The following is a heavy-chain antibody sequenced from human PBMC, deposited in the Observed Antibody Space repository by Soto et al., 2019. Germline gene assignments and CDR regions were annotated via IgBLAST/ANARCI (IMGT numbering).Heavy chain of an antibody. CDR1: GFTFSNAW. Sequence: EVQLVESGGGLVKPGGSLRLSCAASGFTFSNAWMSWVRQAPGKGLEWVGRIKSKTDGGTTDYAAPVKGRFTISRDDSKTTLYLQMNSLKTEDTAVYYCTTVGLSDIVVVVAATLDYWGQGTLVTVSS. J-gene: IGHJ4*02. V-gene: IGHV3-15*01. D-gene: IGHD2-15*01. CDR2: IKSKTDGGTT. CDR3: TTVGLSDIVVVVAATLDY.